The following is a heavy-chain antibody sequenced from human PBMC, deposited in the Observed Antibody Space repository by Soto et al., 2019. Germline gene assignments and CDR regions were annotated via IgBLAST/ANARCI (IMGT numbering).Heavy chain of an antibody. CDR3: ARDDLFVDNGLDH. CDR1: GFSFSAHG. V-gene: IGHV3-33*01. CDR2: INDGSEE. Sequence: QVQLVECGGGVVRPGTSLRLSCAATGFSFSAHGMHWVRQAPGKGLEWLAVINDGSEEGYADSVRGRFTISRDNARNILYLQMDNLRAEDSALYYCARDDLFVDNGLDHWGQGTLVTVSS. J-gene: IGHJ4*02. D-gene: IGHD1-1*01.